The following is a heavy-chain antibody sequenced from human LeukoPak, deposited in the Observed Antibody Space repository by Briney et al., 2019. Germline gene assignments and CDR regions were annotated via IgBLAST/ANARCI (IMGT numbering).Heavy chain of an antibody. Sequence: GGSPRLSCAASGFTFSSYAMSWVRQAPGKGLEWVSAISGSGGSTYYADSVKGRFTISRDNSKNTLYLQMNSLRAEDAAVYYCAKDRYMVRGVIITYYGMDVWGQGTTVTVSS. V-gene: IGHV3-23*01. CDR2: ISGSGGST. D-gene: IGHD3-10*01. CDR3: AKDRYMVRGVIITYYGMDV. J-gene: IGHJ6*02. CDR1: GFTFSSYA.